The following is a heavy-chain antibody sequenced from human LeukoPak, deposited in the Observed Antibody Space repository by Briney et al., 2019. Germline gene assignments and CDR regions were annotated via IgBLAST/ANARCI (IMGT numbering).Heavy chain of an antibody. Sequence: GGSLRLSCPASGLTFSSFWMHWVRQAPGKGLEWVSAISGSGSSTYYADSVKGRFTISRDNSKNTLYLQMNSLRAEDTAVYYCAAVDVDTAFPWGQGTLVTVSS. V-gene: IGHV3-23*01. J-gene: IGHJ5*02. CDR1: GLTFSSFW. CDR3: AAVDVDTAFP. CDR2: ISGSGSST. D-gene: IGHD5-18*01.